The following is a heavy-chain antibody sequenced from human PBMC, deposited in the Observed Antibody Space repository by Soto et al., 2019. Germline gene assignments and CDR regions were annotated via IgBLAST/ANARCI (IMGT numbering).Heavy chain of an antibody. D-gene: IGHD3-10*01. CDR1: GLTVSNNY. CDR3: GRPGPSGQIYGFDV. V-gene: IGHV3-53*01. CDR2: IYTEGTT. J-gene: IGHJ6*02. Sequence: GGSLRLSCVASGLTVSNNYMTWVRQAPEMGLEWVSIIYTEGTTYYADYVKGRFTIFRDYSKNTLLLQMDSMRAEDKAAVYYGRPGPSGQIYGFDVWGQGTTVTVSS.